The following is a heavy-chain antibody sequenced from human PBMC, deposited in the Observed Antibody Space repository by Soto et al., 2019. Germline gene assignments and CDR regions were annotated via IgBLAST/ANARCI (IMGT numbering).Heavy chain of an antibody. D-gene: IGHD3-10*01. J-gene: IGHJ6*03. CDR3: AKVPQMVRGLVGYMDV. CDR1: GFTFSSYA. Sequence: EVQLLESGGGLVQTGGSLRLSCAASGFTFSSYAMSWVRQAPGKGLEWVSAISGSGGSTYYADSVKGRFTISRDNSKNTLYLQMNSLRAEDTAVYYCAKVPQMVRGLVGYMDVWGKGTTVTVSS. CDR2: ISGSGGST. V-gene: IGHV3-23*01.